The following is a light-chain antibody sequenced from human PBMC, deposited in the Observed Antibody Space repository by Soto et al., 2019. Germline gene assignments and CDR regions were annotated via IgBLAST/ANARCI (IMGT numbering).Light chain of an antibody. J-gene: IGLJ3*02. CDR1: SGSVSTSYY. CDR2: STN. Sequence: QTVVTQEPSFSVSPGGTVTLTCGLSSGSVSTSYYPSWYQQTPGQAPRTLIYSTNTRSSGVPDRFSGSILGNKAALTITGAQADDESVYYCVLYMGSGVSVFGGATKLTVL. V-gene: IGLV8-61*01. CDR3: VLYMGSGVSV.